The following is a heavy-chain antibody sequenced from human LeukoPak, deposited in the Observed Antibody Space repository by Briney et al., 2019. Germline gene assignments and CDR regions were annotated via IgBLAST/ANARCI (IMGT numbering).Heavy chain of an antibody. CDR3: ARGYNGWLVAFVDY. V-gene: IGHV3-7*01. Sequence: GGSLRLSCAASGFTFSSYWMSWVRQAPGKGLGWVANIKQDGSEKYYVDSVKGRFTISRDNAKNSLYLQMNSLRAEDTAVYYCARGYNGWLVAFVDYWGQGTLVTVSS. CDR2: IKQDGSEK. D-gene: IGHD6-19*01. J-gene: IGHJ4*02. CDR1: GFTFSSYW.